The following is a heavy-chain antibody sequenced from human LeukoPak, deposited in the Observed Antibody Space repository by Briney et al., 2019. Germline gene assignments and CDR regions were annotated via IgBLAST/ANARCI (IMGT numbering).Heavy chain of an antibody. J-gene: IGHJ3*01. V-gene: IGHV3-30-3*01. CDR2: LSYGGTNK. CDR1: GFSFSDYA. Sequence: GRSLRLSCAASGFSFSDYAMHWVRQAPGKGLEWVAVLSYGGTNKYYADSVKGRFTISRDNSKNTMFLQMNSLRAEDTAVYHCARDRSGYANDAFDFWGQGTMVTVSS. D-gene: IGHD3-3*01. CDR3: ARDRSGYANDAFDF.